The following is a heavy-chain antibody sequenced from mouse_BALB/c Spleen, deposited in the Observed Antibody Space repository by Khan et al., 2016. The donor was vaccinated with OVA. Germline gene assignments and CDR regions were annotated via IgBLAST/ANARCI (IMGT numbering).Heavy chain of an antibody. CDR1: GYTFINYW. V-gene: IGHV1-7*01. Sequence: QVRLQQSGAELAKPGASVKMSCKASGYTFINYWILWVKQRPGQGLEWIGCINPSTGYTEYNQNFKDKATLTADKSSSTAYMQLSSLTSEDSAVYYCARRGLRWDFDYWGQGTTLTVSS. CDR2: INPSTGYT. CDR3: ARRGLRWDFDY. D-gene: IGHD1-1*01. J-gene: IGHJ2*01.